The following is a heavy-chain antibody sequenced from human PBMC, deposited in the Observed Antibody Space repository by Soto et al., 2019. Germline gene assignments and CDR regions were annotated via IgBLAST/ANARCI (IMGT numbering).Heavy chain of an antibody. CDR2: IYYSGST. Sequence: SETLSLTCTVSGGSISSYYWSWIRQPPGKGLEWIGYIYYSGSTYYNPSLRSRVTISVDTSKNQFSLKLSSVTAADTAVYYCSRVPGPWGQGTLVTVSS. V-gene: IGHV4-59*12. CDR3: SRVPGP. J-gene: IGHJ5*02. CDR1: GGSISSYY.